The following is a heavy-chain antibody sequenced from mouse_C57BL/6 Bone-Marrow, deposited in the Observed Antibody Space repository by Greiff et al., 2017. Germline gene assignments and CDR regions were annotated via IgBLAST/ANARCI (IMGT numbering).Heavy chain of an antibody. J-gene: IGHJ3*01. D-gene: IGHD2-2*01. CDR2: IDPETGGT. CDR1: GYTFTDYE. Sequence: VQLQQSGAELVRPGASVTLSCKASGYTFTDYEMHWVKQTPVHGLEWIGAIDPETGGTAYNQKFKGKAILTADKSSSTAYMELRSLTSEDSAVYYCTREIYYGYDERFAYWGQGTLVTVSA. V-gene: IGHV1-15*01. CDR3: TREIYYGYDERFAY.